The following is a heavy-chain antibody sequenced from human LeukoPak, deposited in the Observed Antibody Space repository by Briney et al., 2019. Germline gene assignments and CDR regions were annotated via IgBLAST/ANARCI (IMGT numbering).Heavy chain of an antibody. D-gene: IGHD6-13*01. CDR3: VKAAGSWYGYFDY. V-gene: IGHV3-64D*06. CDR1: GFTFSIYA. Sequence: GGSLRLSCSASGFTFSIYAIHWVRQAPGKGLEYVSTISDNGGNTNYADSVKGRFTISRDNSKNTLYLQMSSLRPEDTAVYYCVKAAGSWYGYFDYWGQGTLVTVSS. CDR2: ISDNGGNT. J-gene: IGHJ4*02.